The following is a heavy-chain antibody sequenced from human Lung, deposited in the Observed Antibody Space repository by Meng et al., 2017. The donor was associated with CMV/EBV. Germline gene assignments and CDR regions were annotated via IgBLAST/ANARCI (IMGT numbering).Heavy chain of an antibody. CDR2: ISTNTGTP. D-gene: IGHD2/OR15-2a*01. Sequence: VELVQSGSELTKPGAAVNVSCNASGYTWSTYTIHWVRQAHGRGLDWMRWISTNTGTPTYTQCFTGRFVFSLDTSVSTAYLQTSRLKAEDAAVDYCARGGNFDPWGQGTLVTVSS. J-gene: IGHJ5*02. CDR1: GYTWSTYT. V-gene: IGHV7-4-1*02. CDR3: ARGGNFDP.